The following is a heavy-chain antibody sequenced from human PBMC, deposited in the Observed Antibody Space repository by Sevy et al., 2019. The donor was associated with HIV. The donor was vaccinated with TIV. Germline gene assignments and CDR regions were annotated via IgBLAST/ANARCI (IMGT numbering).Heavy chain of an antibody. D-gene: IGHD6-19*01. J-gene: IGHJ4*02. V-gene: IGHV3-30-3*01. Sequence: GGSLRLSCAASGFTFSGYAMHWVRQAPGKGLEWVAVISFDGSNKYYADSVKGRFTISRDNSKNTLDLQMNSLRVEDTAVYYCARGRGGVVAGTGYFDYWGQGTLVTVSS. CDR3: ARGRGGVVAGTGYFDY. CDR1: GFTFSGYA. CDR2: ISFDGSNK.